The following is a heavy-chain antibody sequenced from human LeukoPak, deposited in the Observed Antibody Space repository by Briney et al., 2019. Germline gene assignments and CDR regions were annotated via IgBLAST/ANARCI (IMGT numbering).Heavy chain of an antibody. CDR2: IYPRDSDT. D-gene: IGHD3-10*01. CDR1: GYSFTNYW. Sequence: GESLKISCEGSGYSFTNYWIGWVRQMPGKGLEWMGIIYPRDSDTRHSPSFQGQVTISADKSISTAYLQWSSLKASDTAMYSCARLGYYGSGTFGLPDAFDIWGQGTMVTVSS. V-gene: IGHV5-51*01. J-gene: IGHJ3*02. CDR3: ARLGYYGSGTFGLPDAFDI.